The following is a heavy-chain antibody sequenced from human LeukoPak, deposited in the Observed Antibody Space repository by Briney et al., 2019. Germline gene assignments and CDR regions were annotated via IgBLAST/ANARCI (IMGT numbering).Heavy chain of an antibody. V-gene: IGHV4-31*03. D-gene: IGHD1-26*01. Sequence: PSQTLSLTCTVSGGSISSGGYYWSWIRQHPGKGLEWIGCIYYSGTTYYNPSLKSRVTMSVDTSKNQFSLKLISVTAADTAVYYCARDVTGGSYFDYWGQGTLVTVSS. CDR1: GGSISSGGYY. CDR3: ARDVTGGSYFDY. J-gene: IGHJ4*02. CDR2: IYYSGTT.